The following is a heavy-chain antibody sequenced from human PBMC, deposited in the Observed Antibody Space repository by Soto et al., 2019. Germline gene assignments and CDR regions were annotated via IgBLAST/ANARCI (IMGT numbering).Heavy chain of an antibody. CDR1: GYTFTSYG. CDR2: ISAYNGNT. CDR3: ARDRADYYDSSGSGHDAFDI. V-gene: IGHV1-18*01. D-gene: IGHD3-22*01. Sequence: AXVKVSCKASGYTFTSYGISWVRQAPGQGLEWMGWISAYNGNTNYAQKLQGRVTMTTDTSTSTAYMELRSLRSDDTAVYYCARDRADYYDSSGSGHDAFDIWGQGTMVTVSS. J-gene: IGHJ3*02.